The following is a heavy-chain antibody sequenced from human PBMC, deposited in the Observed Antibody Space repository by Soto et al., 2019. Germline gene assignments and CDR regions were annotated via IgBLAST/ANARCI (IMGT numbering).Heavy chain of an antibody. CDR1: GFTFSIYS. V-gene: IGHV3-48*01. CDR3: ARRSGNGDYGIDY. D-gene: IGHD4-17*01. Sequence: EVQLVESGGGLVQPGGSLRLSCAASGFTFSIYSMNWVRQAPGKGLEWLSYISSGSSTIYYADSVKGRFTISRDNAKNSLYLQMNSLRAEDTAVYYCARRSGNGDYGIDYWGQGTLVTVSS. CDR2: ISSGSSTI. J-gene: IGHJ4*02.